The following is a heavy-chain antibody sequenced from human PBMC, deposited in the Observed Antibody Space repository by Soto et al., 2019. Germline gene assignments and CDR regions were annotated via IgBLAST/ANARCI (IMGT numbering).Heavy chain of an antibody. D-gene: IGHD4-4*01. J-gene: IGHJ6*02. CDR3: ARDLQSGNYYGMDV. Sequence: SVKVSCKASGGTFSSYAISWVRQAPGQGLEWMGGIIPIFGTANYAQKFQGRVTITADKSTSTACMELSSLRSEDTAVYYCARDLQSGNYYGMDVWGQGTTVTVSS. CDR2: IIPIFGTA. CDR1: GGTFSSYA. V-gene: IGHV1-69*06.